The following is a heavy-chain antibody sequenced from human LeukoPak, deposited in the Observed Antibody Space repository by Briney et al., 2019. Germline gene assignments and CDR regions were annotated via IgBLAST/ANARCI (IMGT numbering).Heavy chain of an antibody. V-gene: IGHV3-20*04. CDR3: ARTGDYGYYYYMDV. J-gene: IGHJ6*03. CDR1: GFTFSNYE. CDR2: INWNGGST. Sequence: TGGSLRLSCAASGFTFSNYEMHWVRQAPGKGLEWVSGINWNGGSTGYADSVKGRFTISRDNAKNSLYLQMNSLRAEDTALYYCARTGDYGYYYYMDVWGKGTTVTVSS. D-gene: IGHD4-17*01.